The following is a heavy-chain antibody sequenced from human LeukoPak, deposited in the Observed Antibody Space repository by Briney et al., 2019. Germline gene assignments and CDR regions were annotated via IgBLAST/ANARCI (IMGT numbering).Heavy chain of an antibody. D-gene: IGHD6-19*01. V-gene: IGHV3-7*01. CDR1: GLTFSSYW. CDR2: IKQDGSEK. CDR3: ARDRGAVTDVFDY. Sequence: GGSLRLSCAASGLTFSSYWMSWVRQAPGKGLEWVANIKQDGSEKHYVDSVTGRFTISRDNAKNSLYLQMNSLRAEDTAVYYCARDRGAVTDVFDYWGQGTLVTVSS. J-gene: IGHJ4*02.